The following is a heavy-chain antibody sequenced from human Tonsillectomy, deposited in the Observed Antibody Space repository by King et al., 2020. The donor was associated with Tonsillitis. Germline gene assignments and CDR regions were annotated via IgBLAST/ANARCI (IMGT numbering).Heavy chain of an antibody. J-gene: IGHJ4*02. Sequence: QLVQSGGGLVKPGGSLRLSCAASGFTFSTYSMNWVRQAPGKGLEWVSSISSSSSYIYYADSVKGRFTISRDNAKNSLYLQMNSLRDEDTAVYCCARGGAYSNSWYGYWGQGTLVTVSS. CDR3: ARGGAYSNSWYGY. CDR2: ISSSSSYI. CDR1: GFTFSTYS. D-gene: IGHD6-13*01. V-gene: IGHV3-21*01.